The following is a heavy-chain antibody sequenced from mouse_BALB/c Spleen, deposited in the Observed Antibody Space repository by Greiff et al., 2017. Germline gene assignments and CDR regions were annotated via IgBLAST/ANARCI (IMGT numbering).Heavy chain of an antibody. CDR3: VRYDYDNYAMDY. J-gene: IGHJ4*01. V-gene: IGHV10-1*02. CDR2: IRSKSNNYAT. Sequence: EVKVVESGGGLVQPKGSLKLSCAASGFTFNTYAMNWVRQAPGKGLEWVARIRSKSNNYATYYADSVKDRFTISRDDSQSMLYLQMNNLKTEDTAMYYCVRYDYDNYAMDYWGQGTSVTVSS. CDR1: GFTFNTYA. D-gene: IGHD2-4*01.